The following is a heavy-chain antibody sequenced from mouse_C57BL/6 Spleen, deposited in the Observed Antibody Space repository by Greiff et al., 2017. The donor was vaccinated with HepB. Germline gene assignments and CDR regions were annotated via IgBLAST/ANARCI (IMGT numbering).Heavy chain of an antibody. D-gene: IGHD3-2*01. Sequence: VQLQQSGPELVKPGASVKISCKASGYTFTDYYINWVKQRPGQGLEWIGWIFPGSGSTYYHEKFKVKVTLTVDQSSSTVYMLLSSLTPEDAAVYVCAEDSGGYGDYWSQGATLTDSS. CDR3: AEDSGGYGDY. CDR1: GYTFTDYY. J-gene: IGHJ2*01. CDR2: IFPGSGST. V-gene: IGHV1-75*01.